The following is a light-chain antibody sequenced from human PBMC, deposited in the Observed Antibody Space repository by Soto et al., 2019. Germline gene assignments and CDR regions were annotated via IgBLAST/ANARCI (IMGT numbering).Light chain of an antibody. V-gene: IGKV3D-20*01. J-gene: IGKJ2*01. Sequence: EIVLTQSPATLSLSPGGRATLSCGASQSVSSSNLAWYQRKPGLAPRLLIYDASSRATGVPDRFSGSGSGTDFTLTISRLEPEDFAVYYCQHYNNWPPYTFGQGTKVDIK. CDR1: QSVSSSN. CDR3: QHYNNWPPYT. CDR2: DAS.